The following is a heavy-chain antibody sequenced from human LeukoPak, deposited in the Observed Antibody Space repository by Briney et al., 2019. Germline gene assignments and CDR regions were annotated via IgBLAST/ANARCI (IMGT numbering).Heavy chain of an antibody. CDR2: INHSGST. D-gene: IGHD3-10*01. J-gene: IGHJ4*02. V-gene: IGHV4-34*01. CDR1: GGSFSGYY. CDR3: ARFSNHNGHYYGSGSYLGGFDY. Sequence: SETLSLTCAVYGGSFSGYYWSWIRQPPGKGLEWIGEINHSGSTNYNPSLKSRVTISVDTSKNQFSLKLSSVTAADTAVYYCARFSNHNGHYYGSGSYLGGFDYWGQGTLVTVSS.